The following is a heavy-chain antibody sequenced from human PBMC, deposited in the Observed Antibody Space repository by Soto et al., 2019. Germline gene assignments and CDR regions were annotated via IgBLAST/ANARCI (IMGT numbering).Heavy chain of an antibody. CDR2: IIPIFGTA. J-gene: IGHJ3*02. V-gene: IGHV1-69*01. Sequence: QVQLVQSGAEVKKPGSSVKVSCKASGGTFSSYAISWVRQAPGQGLEWMGGIIPIFGTANYAQKFQGRVTITADESTSTAYRELSSLRSEDTAVYYGASLKYYYDSSGYLRDAFDIWGQGTMVTVSS. CDR3: ASLKYYYDSSGYLRDAFDI. CDR1: GGTFSSYA. D-gene: IGHD3-22*01.